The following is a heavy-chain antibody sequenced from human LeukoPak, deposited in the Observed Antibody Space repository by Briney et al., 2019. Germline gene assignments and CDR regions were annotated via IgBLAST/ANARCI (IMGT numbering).Heavy chain of an antibody. CDR1: GGTFSSYA. Sequence: ASVKVSCKASGGTFSSYAISWVRQAPGQGPEWMGGIIPIFGTTNYAQKFQGRVSITADESTSTAYMELSSLRSEDTAVYYCARGATGDDSSGYSNWGQGTLVTVSS. D-gene: IGHD3-22*01. J-gene: IGHJ4*02. V-gene: IGHV1-69*13. CDR3: ARGATGDDSSGYSN. CDR2: IIPIFGTT.